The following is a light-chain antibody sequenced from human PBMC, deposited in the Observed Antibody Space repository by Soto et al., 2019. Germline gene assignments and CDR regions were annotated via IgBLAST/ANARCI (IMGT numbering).Light chain of an antibody. CDR3: QQYASSPLT. J-gene: IGKJ4*01. CDR2: DAS. CDR1: QSVTSSY. Sequence: TQSPGTLSLSPGEGATLSCRASQSVTSSYLAWYQQKRGQAPRLLMYDASSRATGIPDRFSGSGSGTDFTLTISRLEPEDFAVYFFQQYASSPLTFGGGTKVEIK. V-gene: IGKV3-20*01.